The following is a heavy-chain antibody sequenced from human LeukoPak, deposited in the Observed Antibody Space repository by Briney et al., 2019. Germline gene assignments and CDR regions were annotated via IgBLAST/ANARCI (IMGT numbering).Heavy chain of an antibody. J-gene: IGHJ4*02. CDR3: AKELDTTFFDY. D-gene: IGHD5-18*01. V-gene: IGHV3-43*01. CDR2: AGWAGGTT. Sequence: GGSLRLSCATSGFNFDRYTIHWVRQAPGKGLEWVSLAGWAGGTTYYSDSVRGRFTISRDSGKNSVYLQMNSLTTDDTAFYFCAKELDTTFFDYWGQGALVTVSS. CDR1: GFNFDRYT.